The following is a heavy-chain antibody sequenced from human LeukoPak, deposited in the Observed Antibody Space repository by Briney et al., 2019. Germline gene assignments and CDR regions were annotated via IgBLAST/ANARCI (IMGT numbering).Heavy chain of an antibody. D-gene: IGHD6-13*01. J-gene: IGHJ4*02. CDR2: IYYSGST. V-gene: IGHV4-59*08. CDR3: ARLRARIAAAGHFDY. Sequence: PSETLSLTCTVSGGSISSYYWSWIRQPPGKGLEWIGYIYYSGSTNYNPSLKSRVTISVDTSKNQFSLKLSSVTAADMAVYYCARLRARIAAAGHFDYWGQGTLVTVSS. CDR1: GGSISSYY.